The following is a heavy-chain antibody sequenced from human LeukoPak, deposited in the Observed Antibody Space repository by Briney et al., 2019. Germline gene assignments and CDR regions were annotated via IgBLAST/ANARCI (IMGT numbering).Heavy chain of an antibody. J-gene: IGHJ4*02. CDR2: MYYSGST. CDR3: ARARGYSYGYPDY. V-gene: IGHV4-39*01. CDR1: GGSISSSSYY. Sequence: SETLSLTCTVSGGSISSSSYYWGWIRQPPGKGLEWIGSMYYSGSTYYNPSLKSRVTISVDTSKDQFSLKLSSVTAADTAVYYCARARGYSYGYPDYWGQGTLVTVST. D-gene: IGHD5-18*01.